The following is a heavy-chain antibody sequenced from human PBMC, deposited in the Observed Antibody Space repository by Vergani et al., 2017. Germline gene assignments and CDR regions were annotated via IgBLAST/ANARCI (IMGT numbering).Heavy chain of an antibody. CDR1: GFTFSSYW. J-gene: IGHJ4*02. D-gene: IGHD3-3*01. CDR2: IKQDGSEK. CDR3: ATGGVRFLEWLLHDY. V-gene: IGHV3-7*01. Sequence: VQLVESGGGVVQPGRSLRLSCAASGFTFSSYWMSWVRQAPGKGLEWVANIKQDGSEKYYVDSVKGRFTISRDNAKNSLYLQMNSLRAEDTAVYYCATGGVRFLEWLLHDYWGQGTLVTVSS.